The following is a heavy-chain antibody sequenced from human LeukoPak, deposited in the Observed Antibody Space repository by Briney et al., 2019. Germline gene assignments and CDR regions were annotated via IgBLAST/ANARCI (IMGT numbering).Heavy chain of an antibody. CDR1: GFTFDDYA. D-gene: IGHD4-17*01. CDR2: ISGSGGST. J-gene: IGHJ5*02. CDR3: AKDPYGDYTRAWFDP. Sequence: GGSLRLSCAASGFTFDDYAMHWVRQAPGKGLEWVSAISGSGGSTYYADSVKGRFTISRDNSKNTLYLQMNSLRAEDTAVYYCAKDPYGDYTRAWFDPWGQGTLVTVSS. V-gene: IGHV3-23*01.